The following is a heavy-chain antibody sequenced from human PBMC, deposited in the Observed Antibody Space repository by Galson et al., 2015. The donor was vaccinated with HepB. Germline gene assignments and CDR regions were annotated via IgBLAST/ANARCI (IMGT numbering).Heavy chain of an antibody. Sequence: SVKVSCKASGYTFTDYYIHWVRQAPGQGLEWMGWINPNSGLTNYAQKFQGRVTMTRDTSISSAYMELSRLKSDDTALYYCARVAQLLNSDWFDPWGQGSLVTVSS. J-gene: IGHJ5*02. CDR3: ARVAQLLNSDWFDP. D-gene: IGHD1-26*01. V-gene: IGHV1-2*02. CDR1: GYTFTDYY. CDR2: INPNSGLT.